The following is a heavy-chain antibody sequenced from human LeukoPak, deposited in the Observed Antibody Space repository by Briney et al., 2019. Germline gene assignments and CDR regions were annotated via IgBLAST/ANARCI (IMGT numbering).Heavy chain of an antibody. D-gene: IGHD5-18*01. CDR2: ISGSGGST. CDR1: GFTFSSYA. V-gene: IGHV3-23*01. J-gene: IGHJ4*02. Sequence: PGGSLRLSCAASGFTFSSYAMSWVRQAPGKELEWVSAISGSGGSTYYADSVKGRFTISRDNSKNTLYLQMNNLKVEDTAVYYCARERVPWIQLWLGYFDFWGQGTQVTVSS. CDR3: ARERVPWIQLWLGYFDF.